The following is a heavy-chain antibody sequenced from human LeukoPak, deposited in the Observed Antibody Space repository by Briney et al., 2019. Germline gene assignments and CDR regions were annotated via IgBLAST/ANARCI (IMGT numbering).Heavy chain of an antibody. Sequence: SETLSLTCTVSGGSISSYYWGWIRQPAGKGLEWIGRIYTSGSTNYNPSLKSRVTMSVDTSKNQFSLNLSSVTAADTAVYYCARDRTEPNTHYYYYYYMDVWGKGTTVTVSS. CDR1: GGSISSYY. J-gene: IGHJ6*03. D-gene: IGHD1-14*01. CDR3: ARDRTEPNTHYYYYYYMDV. CDR2: IYTSGST. V-gene: IGHV4-4*07.